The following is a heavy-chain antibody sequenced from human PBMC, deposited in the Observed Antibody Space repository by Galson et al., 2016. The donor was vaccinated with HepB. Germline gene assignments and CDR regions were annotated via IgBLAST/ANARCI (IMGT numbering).Heavy chain of an antibody. J-gene: IGHJ6*02. Sequence: SVKVSCKASGYTFTNYAIHWVRQAPGQRREWMGWINAGNGNTKYSQQFQGRVTNTADTYASTAYMELSSLGSEDMAVYYCARRVVPDAQPAPAGCGWGLDVWGQGTTVTASS. CDR3: ARRVVPDAQPAPAGCGWGLDV. D-gene: IGHD2-2*01. CDR1: GYTFTNYA. CDR2: INAGNGNT. V-gene: IGHV1-3*01.